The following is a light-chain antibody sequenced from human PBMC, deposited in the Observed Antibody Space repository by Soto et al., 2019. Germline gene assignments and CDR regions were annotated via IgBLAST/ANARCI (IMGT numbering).Light chain of an antibody. CDR3: QQYDGYSGLT. V-gene: IGKV1-5*03. CDR2: TAS. Sequence: DIQLTQSPSTLSASVGDRVTITCRASQSISYWLAWYQQKPGKAPKLLIYTASNLNSGVPSRFSGSGSGTDFPLTISSLQPDDFATYHCQQYDGYSGLTVGGGTKVEIK. J-gene: IGKJ4*01. CDR1: QSISYW.